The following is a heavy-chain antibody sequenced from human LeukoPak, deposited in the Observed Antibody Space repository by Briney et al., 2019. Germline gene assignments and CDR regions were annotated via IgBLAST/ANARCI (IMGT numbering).Heavy chain of an antibody. Sequence: GGSLRLSCVASGISVSGTFMSWVRQAPGKGLEWVSTMYSGGATHYADSVKGRFSVSRDNVENTLYLQMGNLRVEDTAVYYCARVVTFELDYWGQGTPVLVSS. CDR3: ARVVTFELDY. CDR2: MYSGGAT. D-gene: IGHD3-10*01. J-gene: IGHJ4*02. V-gene: IGHV3-53*01. CDR1: GISVSGTF.